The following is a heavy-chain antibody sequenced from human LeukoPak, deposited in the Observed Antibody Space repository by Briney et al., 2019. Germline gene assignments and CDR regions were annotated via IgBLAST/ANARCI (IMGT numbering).Heavy chain of an antibody. CDR1: GFTFSSHG. CDR2: ISKTSNTR. Sequence: PGGSLRLSCAASGFTFSSHGMNWVRQTPGKGLEWVSYISKTSNTRDYADSVKGRFTISRDNDKNSLSLQMNSLRDEDTAVYYCARDRGYSNYYDYWGQGTLVTGSS. J-gene: IGHJ4*02. D-gene: IGHD5-12*01. V-gene: IGHV3-48*02. CDR3: ARDRGYSNYYDY.